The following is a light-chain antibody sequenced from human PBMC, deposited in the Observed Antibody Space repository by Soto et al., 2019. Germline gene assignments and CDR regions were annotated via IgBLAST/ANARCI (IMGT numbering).Light chain of an antibody. J-gene: IGLJ2*01. CDR2: EVS. V-gene: IGLV2-23*02. Sequence: QSALTQPASVSGSPGQSITISCTGTSSDVGSYNLVSWYQQHPGKAPKLMIYEVSKRPSGVSNRFSGSKSGNTASLTISGLQAKDEADYYCCSYAGSSTFGVVFGGGTKLTVL. CDR1: SSDVGSYNL. CDR3: CSYAGSSTFGVV.